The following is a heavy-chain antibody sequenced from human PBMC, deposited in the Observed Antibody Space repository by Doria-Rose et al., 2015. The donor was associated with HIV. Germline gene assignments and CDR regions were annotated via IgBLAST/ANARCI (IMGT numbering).Heavy chain of an antibody. Sequence: SGPVLVKPTETLTLTCTVSGVSLSSPGMGVSWIRQPPGEALEWLANNFSDDERSYKTSLKSRLTIYRGTTKSQVVLTMTDMDPVDTATYYCARIKSSRWYHKYYFDFWGQGTLVIVSA. CDR1: GVSLSSPGMG. CDR3: ARIKSSRWYHKYYFDF. V-gene: IGHV2-26*01. CDR2: NFSDDER. J-gene: IGHJ4*02. D-gene: IGHD6-13*01.